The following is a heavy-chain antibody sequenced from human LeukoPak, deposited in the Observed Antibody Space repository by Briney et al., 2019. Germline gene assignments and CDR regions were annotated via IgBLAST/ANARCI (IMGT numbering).Heavy chain of an antibody. J-gene: IGHJ5*02. CDR3: ARHNWFDP. CDR2: IYQSGST. Sequence: SETLSLTCAVSGGSISSSNWWSWVRQPPGKGLEWIGEIYQSGSTSYNPSLKSRITMSLDMSKNQFSLMLTSVTAADTAVYYCARHNWFDPWGQGTLVTVSS. V-gene: IGHV4-4*02. CDR1: GGSISSSNW.